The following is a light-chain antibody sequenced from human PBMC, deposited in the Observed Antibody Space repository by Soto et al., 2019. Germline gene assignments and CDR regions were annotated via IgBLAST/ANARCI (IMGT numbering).Light chain of an antibody. V-gene: IGKV1-5*03. CDR1: QSITTW. CDR3: QRYNDYQYT. Sequence: DIQMTQSPSTLSASVGDRVTITCRASQSITTWLAWYQQKPGKAPKLLIYKATNLQSGVPSRFSGSGYGTEFSLTISSLQSEDFAIYYCQRYNDYQYTFGQGTQLAIK. CDR2: KAT. J-gene: IGKJ2*01.